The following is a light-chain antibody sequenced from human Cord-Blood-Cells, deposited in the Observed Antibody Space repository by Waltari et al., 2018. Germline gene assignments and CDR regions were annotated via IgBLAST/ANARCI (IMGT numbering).Light chain of an antibody. CDR3: SSYTSSSTVV. CDR2: DVS. J-gene: IGLJ2*01. CDR1: SSDVGGYNY. V-gene: IGLV2-14*01. Sequence: QSALTQPASVSGSPGQSITISCTGTSSDVGGYNYDSWYQQHPGKAPKLMIYDVSKRPSGVSNRFAGSKSGNTASLTISGLQAEDEADYYCSSYTSSSTVVFGGGTKLTVL.